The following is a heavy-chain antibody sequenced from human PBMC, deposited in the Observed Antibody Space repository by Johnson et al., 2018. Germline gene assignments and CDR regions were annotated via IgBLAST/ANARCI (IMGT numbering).Heavy chain of an antibody. CDR2: IRGSSSDM. CDR1: GFPFGAYG. Sequence: VQLVQSGGGLVKPGGSLRLSCAAFGFPFGAYGMTWIRQAPGKGLEWVSSIRGSSSDMHYSDSVKGRFTISRDNAKNSLYLQMNSRRAEDTAVYYSARSAPPVGGLGIGYYYYMDVWGKGTTVTVSS. V-gene: IGHV3-21*06. CDR3: ARSAPPVGGLGIGYYYYMDV. D-gene: IGHD3-16*01. J-gene: IGHJ6*03.